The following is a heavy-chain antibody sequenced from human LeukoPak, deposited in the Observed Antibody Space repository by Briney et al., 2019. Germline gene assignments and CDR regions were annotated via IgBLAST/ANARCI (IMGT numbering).Heavy chain of an antibody. J-gene: IGHJ4*02. V-gene: IGHV1-2*02. CDR1: GYTFTGYY. CDR3: ARTRGIAARSYFDY. D-gene: IGHD6-6*01. Sequence: ASVKVSCKASGYTFTGYYMHWVRQAPGQGLEWMGWINPNSGGTNYAQKFQGRVTMTRDTSISTAYMELSRLRSDDTAVYYCARTRGIAARSYFDYWGQGTLVTVSS. CDR2: INPNSGGT.